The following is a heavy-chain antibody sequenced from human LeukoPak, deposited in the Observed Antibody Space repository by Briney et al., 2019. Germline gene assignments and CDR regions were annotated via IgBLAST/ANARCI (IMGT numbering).Heavy chain of an antibody. V-gene: IGHV1-2*06. CDR1: GYTFTGYY. D-gene: IGHD6-13*01. Sequence: ASVKVPCKASGYTFTGYYIHWVRQAPGQGLEWMGRINPNSGDRNYAQKFQGRVTMTRDTSISAAYMELSSLRSDDTAVYYCARGAAVGQTRDYWGQGTLVTVSS. J-gene: IGHJ4*02. CDR2: INPNSGDR. CDR3: ARGAAVGQTRDY.